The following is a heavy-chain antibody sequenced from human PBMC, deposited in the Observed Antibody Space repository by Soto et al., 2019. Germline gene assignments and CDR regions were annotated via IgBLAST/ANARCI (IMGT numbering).Heavy chain of an antibody. V-gene: IGHV3-30-3*01. CDR3: ARVRRGSGYGGGFYFDY. Sequence: QVQLVESGGGVVQPGRSLRLSCAASGFTFSTYAMHWVRQPPGKGLEWVAVVSFDGSSKYYADSVRGRFTISRDNSKNTLYLQMNSLRAEDTAVYYCARVRRGSGYGGGFYFDYWGQGTLVTVSS. CDR2: VSFDGSSK. D-gene: IGHD5-12*01. CDR1: GFTFSTYA. J-gene: IGHJ4*02.